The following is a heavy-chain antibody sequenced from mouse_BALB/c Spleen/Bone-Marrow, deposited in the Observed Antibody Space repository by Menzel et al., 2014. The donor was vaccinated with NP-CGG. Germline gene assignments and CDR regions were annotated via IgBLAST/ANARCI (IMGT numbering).Heavy chain of an antibody. D-gene: IGHD1-1*01. CDR1: GYTFTSYW. V-gene: IGHV1S81*02. CDR3: ARSTTVVVRYWYFDV. J-gene: IGHJ1*01. CDR2: IDPSNGRT. Sequence: QVQLQQSGAELVKPGASVKLSCKASGYTFTSYWMHWVKQRPGQGLEWIGEIDPSNGRTNYNEKFKNKATLTVDKSSSTAYMQPSSLTSEDSAVYYCARSTTVVVRYWYFDVWGAGTTVTVSS.